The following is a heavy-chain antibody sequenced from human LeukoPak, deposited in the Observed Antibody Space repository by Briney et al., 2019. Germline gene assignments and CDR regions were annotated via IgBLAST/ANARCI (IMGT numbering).Heavy chain of an antibody. CDR3: ASGRSSLRWPVVVITTFDY. D-gene: IGHD3-22*01. Sequence: ASVKVSCKASGYRFTSYYMHWVRQAPGQGLEWMGIINPSGGSTSYAQKFQGRVTMTRDTSTSTVYMELSSLRSEDTAVYYCASGRSSLRWPVVVITTFDYWGQGTLVTVSS. J-gene: IGHJ4*02. CDR1: GYRFTSYY. CDR2: INPSGGST. V-gene: IGHV1-46*01.